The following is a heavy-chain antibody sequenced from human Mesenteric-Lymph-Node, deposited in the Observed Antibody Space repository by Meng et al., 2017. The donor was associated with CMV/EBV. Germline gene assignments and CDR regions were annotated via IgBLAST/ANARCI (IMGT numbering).Heavy chain of an antibody. CDR2: INHCGST. CDR1: VGSLSGYS. D-gene: IGHD3-9*01. CDR3: ARGSSYDILTGYFDY. Sequence: HHGGAGRWNTSESLSRTCAVYVGSLSGYSWNWIRQSPEKGLEWIGEINHCGSTTYNPSFTSRIIISVDTSTNQISLNMSSVTAADTAVYYCARGSSYDILTGYFDYWGQGALVTVSS. J-gene: IGHJ4*02. V-gene: IGHV4-34*01.